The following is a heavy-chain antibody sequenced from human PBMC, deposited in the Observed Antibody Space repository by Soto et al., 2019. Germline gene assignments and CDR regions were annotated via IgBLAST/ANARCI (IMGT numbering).Heavy chain of an antibody. Sequence: QVQLVQSGDEVKKLGASVKVSCKASGYIFVNDGIAWVRQAPGQGLEWMGWISPYTGNTHSATKVQDRLTMTTDTSTSTAYMDLGSLTSDDTAVYYCVMVDIYVTPTPQDVWGQGTTVTVSS. V-gene: IGHV1-18*01. CDR3: VMVDIYVTPTPQDV. CDR2: ISPYTGNT. CDR1: GYIFVNDG. D-gene: IGHD2-2*03. J-gene: IGHJ6*02.